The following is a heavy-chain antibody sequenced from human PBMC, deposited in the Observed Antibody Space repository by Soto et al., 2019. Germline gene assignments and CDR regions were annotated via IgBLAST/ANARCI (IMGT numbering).Heavy chain of an antibody. CDR2: ISGSGATT. J-gene: IGHJ6*02. CDR3: AKDDKPSQLWLPSMYV. V-gene: IGHV3-23*01. CDR1: GFTYSSYA. Sequence: PGGSLRHSCADSGFTYSSYAMGWIRQAPGKGLEWVSGISGSGATTYYADSVKGRFTISRDNSKKTLYLQMNSLRAEDTAVYYCAKDDKPSQLWLPSMYVWGQGTTVTVSS. D-gene: IGHD5-18*01.